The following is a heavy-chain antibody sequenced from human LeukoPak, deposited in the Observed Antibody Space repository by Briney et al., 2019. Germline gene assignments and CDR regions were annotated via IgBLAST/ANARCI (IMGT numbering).Heavy chain of an antibody. J-gene: IGHJ4*02. D-gene: IGHD2-2*01. V-gene: IGHV3-48*04. CDR1: GFTFSSYS. Sequence: GGSLRLSCAASGFTFSSYSMNWVRQAPGQGLEWVSYISSSSATIYYADSVKGRFTISRDNAKNSLFLQMNSLRAEDTAVYYCARLPAYCSSTSCYYDYWGQGTLVTVSS. CDR3: ARLPAYCSSTSCYYDY. CDR2: ISSSSATI.